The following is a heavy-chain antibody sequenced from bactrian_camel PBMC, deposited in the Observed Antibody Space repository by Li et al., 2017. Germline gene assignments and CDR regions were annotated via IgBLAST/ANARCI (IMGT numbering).Heavy chain of an antibody. CDR2: IDRDGRA. CDR1: GYTSTTSC. V-gene: IGHV3S53*01. J-gene: IGHJ4*01. CDR3: AASRASFSCSVLASSYYNS. D-gene: IGHD2*01. Sequence: HVQLVESGGGSVQAGESRRLSCVTSGYTSTTSCVAWVRQAPGKQREGVVSIDRDGRATYADSVKGRFTISMDANTLYLQMNSLTPEDTAMYYCAASRASFSCSVLASSYYNSRGQGTQVTVS.